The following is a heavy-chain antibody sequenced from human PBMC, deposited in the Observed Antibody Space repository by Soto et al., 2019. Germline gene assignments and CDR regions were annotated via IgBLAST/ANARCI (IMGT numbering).Heavy chain of an antibody. V-gene: IGHV4-59*02. CDR3: ARDRDRHSSGLPSFDP. D-gene: IGHD3-22*01. J-gene: IGHJ5*02. CDR1: GGSVSSSY. CDR2: IYYTGTH. Sequence: ETLSRTDSFSGGSVSSSYWSWVRETPGKRLEWIGYIYYTGTHDYNPSLRGRATISVDTSKDQFSLKLTSVTAADTAVYYCARDRDRHSSGLPSFDPWGQGILVTVSS.